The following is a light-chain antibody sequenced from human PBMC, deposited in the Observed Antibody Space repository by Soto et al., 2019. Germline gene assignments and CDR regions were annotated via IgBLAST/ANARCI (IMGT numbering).Light chain of an antibody. CDR1: QNINTY. CDR2: DAA. V-gene: IGKV1-39*01. Sequence: DIQMTQSPYSLSAAXGDRVTIACRASQNINTYLNWYQQKPGKAPKLLMFDAASLQSGVPSRFSGSGSRTDFTLTITSLQPEDFATYYCQQPSSAPFTFGPGTKADIK. CDR3: QQPSSAPFT. J-gene: IGKJ3*01.